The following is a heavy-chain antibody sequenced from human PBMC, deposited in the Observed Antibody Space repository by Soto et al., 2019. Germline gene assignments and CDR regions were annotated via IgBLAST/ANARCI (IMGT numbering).Heavy chain of an antibody. V-gene: IGHV4-4*02. CDR2: IYHSGRT. Sequence: QVQLQESGPGLMKPSGTLSLTCAVSGGSISTNWWSWVRQPPGKGLEWIGEIYHSGRTNYNPSLMNRATVSMDKSQNLLSRNLNSVTAADTAVYYCARHIAVSGTRGFDFWGQGTLVTVSS. J-gene: IGHJ4*02. D-gene: IGHD2-21*01. CDR3: ARHIAVSGTRGFDF. CDR1: GGSISTNW.